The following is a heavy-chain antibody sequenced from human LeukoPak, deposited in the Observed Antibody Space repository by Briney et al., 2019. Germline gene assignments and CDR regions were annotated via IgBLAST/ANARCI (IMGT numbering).Heavy chain of an antibody. J-gene: IGHJ1*01. CDR3: ASAPSEIGGYYPEYFRH. D-gene: IGHD3-22*01. CDR2: IKIEGRP. CDR1: GFTLSSYW. V-gene: IGHV3-74*01. Sequence: PGGSLRLSCAPSGFTLSSYWMHWVRQAPGKGLVWVSRIKIEGRPNYPGSGKGRFTISRDNPKNKVSLQMNSLSAEATGVYYCASAPSEIGGYYPEYFRHWGQGTLVIVSS.